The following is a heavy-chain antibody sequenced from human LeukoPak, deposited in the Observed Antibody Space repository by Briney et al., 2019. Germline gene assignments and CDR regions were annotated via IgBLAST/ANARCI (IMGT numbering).Heavy chain of an antibody. CDR3: ATKTYTHAFDI. D-gene: IGHD4-11*01. Sequence: PSETLSLTCTVSGGSISNGDYYWSCIRQPPGNGLEWIGYIYYSGSTYYNPSLKSRVTISVDTSKNQFSLKLSSVTAADTAVYYCATKTYTHAFDIWGQRTMVTVSS. CDR2: IYYSGST. V-gene: IGHV4-30-4*01. CDR1: GGSISNGDYY. J-gene: IGHJ3*02.